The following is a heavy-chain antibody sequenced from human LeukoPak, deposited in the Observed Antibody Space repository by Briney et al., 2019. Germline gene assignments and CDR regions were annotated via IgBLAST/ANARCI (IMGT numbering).Heavy chain of an antibody. D-gene: IGHD3-22*01. CDR2: ISGSGDIT. CDR1: GFTFSSYS. Sequence: GGSLRLSCAASGFTFSSYSMTWVRQAPGKGLEWVSGISGSGDITYSADSVKGRFTISRDNSKNTLYLQMNSLRAEDTAVYYCAKDHHGGYYDSGGHFDYWGQGTLVTVSS. J-gene: IGHJ4*02. V-gene: IGHV3-23*01. CDR3: AKDHHGGYYDSGGHFDY.